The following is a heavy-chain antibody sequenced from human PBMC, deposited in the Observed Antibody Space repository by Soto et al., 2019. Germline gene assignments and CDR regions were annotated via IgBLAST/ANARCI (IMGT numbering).Heavy chain of an antibody. CDR3: ARLNPPHCSSTSCHVYYYYYMDV. Sequence: PSETLSLTCTVSGGSISSYYWSWIRQPPGKGLEWIGYIYYSGSTNYNPSLKSRVTISVDTSKNQFSLKLSSVTAADTAVYYCARLNPPHCSSTSCHVYYYYYMDVWGKGTTVTSP. CDR1: GGSISSYY. CDR2: IYYSGST. D-gene: IGHD2-2*01. V-gene: IGHV4-59*08. J-gene: IGHJ6*03.